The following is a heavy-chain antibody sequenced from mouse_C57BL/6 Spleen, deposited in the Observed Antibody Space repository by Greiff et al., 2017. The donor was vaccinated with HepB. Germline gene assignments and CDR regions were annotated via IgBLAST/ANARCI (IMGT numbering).Heavy chain of an antibody. CDR1: GYSITSGYY. D-gene: IGHD1-1*01. CDR3: AILFDY. J-gene: IGHJ2*01. CDR2: ISYDGSN. Sequence: ESGPGLVKPSQSLSLTCSVTGYSITSGYYWNWIRQFPGNKLEWMGYISYDGSNNYNPSLKNRISITRDTSKNQFFLKLNSVTTEDTATYYCAILFDYWGQGTTLTVSS. V-gene: IGHV3-6*01.